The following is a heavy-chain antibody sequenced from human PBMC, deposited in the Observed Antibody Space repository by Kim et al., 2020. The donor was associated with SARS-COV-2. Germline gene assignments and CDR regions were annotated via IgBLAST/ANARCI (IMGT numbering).Heavy chain of an antibody. CDR1: GYSISPGIYY. CDR3: ARGGMGIRGYFDL. Sequence: SETLSLTCTVSGYSISPGIYYWNWIRQTPGKGLEWIGQIHYSGNTAYNPSLKSRVSMSLDTANNQYFLKMTSMTAADTAFYYCARGGMGIRGYFDLWGR. J-gene: IGHJ2*01. D-gene: IGHD7-27*01. CDR2: IHYSGNT. V-gene: IGHV4-30-4*01.